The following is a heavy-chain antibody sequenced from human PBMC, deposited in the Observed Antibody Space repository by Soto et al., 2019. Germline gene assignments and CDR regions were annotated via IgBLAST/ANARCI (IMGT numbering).Heavy chain of an antibody. Sequence: LSLSCAASGFTFDDYAMHRVRQVPGKGLEWVSGINWNSGSIGYGDSVKGRFAISRDNAKNSLHLQMNSLSAEDTAFYYCVKDESINWYSGHFRHWGQGTLVTVS. V-gene: IGHV3-9*01. J-gene: IGHJ1*01. CDR2: INWNSGSI. CDR3: VKDESINWYSGHFRH. CDR1: GFTFDDYA. D-gene: IGHD6-13*01.